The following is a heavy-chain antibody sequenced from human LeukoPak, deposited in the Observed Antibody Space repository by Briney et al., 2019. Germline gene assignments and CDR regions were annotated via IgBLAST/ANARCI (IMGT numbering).Heavy chain of an antibody. Sequence: GGSLRLSCTASGFTFSSYTMTWVRQAPGKGLKWVSTITTGDGNTYYADSVKGRFTISRDNARSTLYLQMNSLRAEGTAVYYCARDGDGYNFDYWGQGALVIVSS. CDR1: GFTFSSYT. V-gene: IGHV3-23*01. D-gene: IGHD5-24*01. CDR3: ARDGDGYNFDY. CDR2: ITTGDGNT. J-gene: IGHJ4*02.